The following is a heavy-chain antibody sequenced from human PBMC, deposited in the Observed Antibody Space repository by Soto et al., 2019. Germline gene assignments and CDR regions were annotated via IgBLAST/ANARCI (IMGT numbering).Heavy chain of an antibody. CDR2: IYHSGST. V-gene: IGHV4-30-2*01. Sequence: QLQLQESGSGLVKPSQTLSLTCAVSGGSISSGGYSWSWIRQPPGKGLEWIGYIYHSGSTYYNPSLKSRVTISVDRSKNQFSLKLSSVTAADTAVYYCARVDREIWFGEFLYYFDYWGQGTLVTVSS. CDR1: GGSISSGGYS. J-gene: IGHJ4*02. D-gene: IGHD3-10*01. CDR3: ARVDREIWFGEFLYYFDY.